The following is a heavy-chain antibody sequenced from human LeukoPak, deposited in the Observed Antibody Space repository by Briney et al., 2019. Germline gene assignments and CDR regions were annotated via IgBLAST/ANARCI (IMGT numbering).Heavy chain of an antibody. CDR1: GYTFTSYD. CDR3: ARRRVPHGGREDAFDI. CDR2: MNPNSGNT. Sequence: ASVKVSCKASGYTFTSYDINWVRQATGQGLEWMGWMNPNSGNTGYAQKFQGRVTITRNTSISTAYMELSSLRSEDTAVYYCARRRVPHGGREDAFDIWGQGTMVTVSS. J-gene: IGHJ3*02. V-gene: IGHV1-8*03. D-gene: IGHD1-26*01.